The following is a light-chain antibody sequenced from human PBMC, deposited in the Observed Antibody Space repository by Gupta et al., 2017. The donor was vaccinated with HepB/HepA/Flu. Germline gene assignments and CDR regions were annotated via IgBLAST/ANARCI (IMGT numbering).Light chain of an antibody. V-gene: IGKV3-15*01. CDR2: GAS. CDR3: QQYNKWPPLT. CDR1: QIVTKD. Sequence: EIVMXQSPVXLSVSPXERATVSCRASQIVTKDLAWYQQKDGQAPSLLIYGASVRAAGIPARFSGSGSGTEFTLTISSLQSEDFAVYYCQQYNKWPPLTFGGGTKVEIK. J-gene: IGKJ4*01.